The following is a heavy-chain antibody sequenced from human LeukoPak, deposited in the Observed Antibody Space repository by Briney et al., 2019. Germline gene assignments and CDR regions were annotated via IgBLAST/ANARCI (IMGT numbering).Heavy chain of an antibody. CDR3: ARDQRGNSYGFDL. V-gene: IGHV7-4-1*02. CDR2: IYTNTGNP. Sequence: ASVKVSCKASGYTFISYAMNWVRQAPGQGLEWMGWIYTNTGNPTYARGFTGRFVFSLDTSVSTAYLQISSLRAEDTAVYYCARDQRGNSYGFDLWGRGTLVTVSS. J-gene: IGHJ2*01. D-gene: IGHD5-18*01. CDR1: GYTFISYA.